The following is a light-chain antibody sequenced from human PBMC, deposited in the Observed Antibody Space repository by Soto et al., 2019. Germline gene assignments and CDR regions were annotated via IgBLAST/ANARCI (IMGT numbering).Light chain of an antibody. CDR3: SSYTSSSKHVV. Sequence: QSALTQPASVSGSPGQSITISCTGTSSDGGGYNYVSWYQQHPGKSPKLMIYEVSNRPSGVSNRFSGSKSGNTASLTISGLQAEDEADYYCSSYTSSSKHVVFGGGTKLTVL. J-gene: IGLJ2*01. V-gene: IGLV2-14*01. CDR2: EVS. CDR1: SSDGGGYNY.